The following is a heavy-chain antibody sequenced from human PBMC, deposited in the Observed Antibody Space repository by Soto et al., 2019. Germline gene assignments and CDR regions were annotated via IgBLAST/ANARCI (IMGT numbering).Heavy chain of an antibody. V-gene: IGHV1-18*01. Sequence: ASVKVSCKASGYTFTSYGISWVRQAPGQGLEWMGWISAYNGNTNYAQKLQGRVTMTTDTSTSTAYMELRSLRSDDTAVYYCATAFFTMVRGVIIHPGSYYFDYWGQGTLVTVSS. CDR2: ISAYNGNT. J-gene: IGHJ4*02. D-gene: IGHD3-10*01. CDR1: GYTFTSYG. CDR3: ATAFFTMVRGVIIHPGSYYFDY.